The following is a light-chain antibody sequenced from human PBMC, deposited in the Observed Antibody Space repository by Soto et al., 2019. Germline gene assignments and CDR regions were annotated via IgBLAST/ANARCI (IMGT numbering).Light chain of an antibody. CDR1: QSVSSY. CDR3: QQRSNWLT. J-gene: IGKJ4*01. V-gene: IGKV3-11*01. Sequence: EIVLTQSPATLSLSPGERATLSCRASQSVSSYLAWYQQKPGQAPRLLIYDASNRATGIPVRFSGSGSGTDFTLTISSLEPEDLAVYYCQQRSNWLTFGGGTKVDIK. CDR2: DAS.